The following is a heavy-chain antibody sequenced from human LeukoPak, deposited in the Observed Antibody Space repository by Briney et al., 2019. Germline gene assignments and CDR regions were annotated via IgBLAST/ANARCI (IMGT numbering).Heavy chain of an antibody. Sequence: ASVKVSCKASGGTFSSYAISWVRQAPGQGLEWMGIINPSGGSTSYAQKFQGRVTMTRDTSTSTVYMELSSLRSEDTAVYYCARDVGYCSSTSCYAYFDYWGQGTLVTVSS. CDR3: ARDVGYCSSTSCYAYFDY. V-gene: IGHV1-46*01. D-gene: IGHD2-2*01. J-gene: IGHJ4*02. CDR2: INPSGGST. CDR1: GGTFSSYA.